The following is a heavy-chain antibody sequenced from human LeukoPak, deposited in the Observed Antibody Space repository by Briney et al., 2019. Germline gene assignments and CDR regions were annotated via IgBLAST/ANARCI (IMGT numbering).Heavy chain of an antibody. V-gene: IGHV4-4*07. D-gene: IGHD6-19*01. J-gene: IGHJ6*02. CDR2: IYTSGST. CDR3: ARDCTLPNSSGWFPPPYYYGMDV. CDR1: GGSFSSYY. Sequence: SETLSLTCAVYGGSFSSYYWSWIRQPAGKGLEWIGRIYTSGSTNYNPSLKSRVTMSVDTSKNQFSLKLSSVTAADTAVYYCARDCTLPNSSGWFPPPYYYGMDVWGQGTTVTVSS.